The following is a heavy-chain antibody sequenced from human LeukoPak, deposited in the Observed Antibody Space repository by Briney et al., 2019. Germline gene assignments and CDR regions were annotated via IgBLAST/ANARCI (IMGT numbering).Heavy chain of an antibody. J-gene: IGHJ4*02. D-gene: IGHD6-13*01. Sequence: GGSLRLSCAASGFTFTDYYMCWVRQAPGKGLEWVSYISPSETTINYADSVKGRFTISRDNSKNTLYLQMNSLRAEDTAVYYCAKDVGSSWSYYFDYWGQGTLVTVSS. CDR3: AKDVGSSWSYYFDY. CDR1: GFTFTDYY. V-gene: IGHV3-11*01. CDR2: ISPSETTI.